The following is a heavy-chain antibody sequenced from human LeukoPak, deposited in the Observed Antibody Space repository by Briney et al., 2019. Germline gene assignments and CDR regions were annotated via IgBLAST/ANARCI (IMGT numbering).Heavy chain of an antibody. J-gene: IGHJ4*02. V-gene: IGHV3-21*01. CDR1: GFTFSSYS. D-gene: IGHD3-3*01. CDR3: ARGRVWSGYYRGPYYFDY. CDR2: ISSSSSYI. Sequence: KTGGSLRLSCAASGFTFSSYSMNWVRQAPGKGLEWVSSISSSSSYIYYADPVKGRFTISRDNSENSLYLQMNSLRAEDTAVYYCARGRVWSGYYRGPYYFDYWGQGTLVTVSS.